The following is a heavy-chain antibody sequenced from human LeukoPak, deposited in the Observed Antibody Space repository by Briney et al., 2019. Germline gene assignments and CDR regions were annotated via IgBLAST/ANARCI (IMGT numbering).Heavy chain of an antibody. D-gene: IGHD3-3*01. J-gene: IGHJ6*02. V-gene: IGHV3-30-3*01. CDR1: GFTFSSYA. CDR3: ARSERKRFLEWSLDYYYGMDV. CDR2: ISYDGSNK. Sequence: PGGSLRLSCAASGFTFSSYATHWVRQAPGKGLEWVAVISYDGSNKYYADSVKGRFTISRDNSKNTLYLQMNSLRAEDTAVYYCARSERKRFLEWSLDYYYGMDVWGQGTTVTVSS.